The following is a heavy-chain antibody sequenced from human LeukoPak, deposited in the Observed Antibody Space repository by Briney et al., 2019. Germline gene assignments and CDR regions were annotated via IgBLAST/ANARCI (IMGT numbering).Heavy chain of an antibody. CDR2: ISYDGSNK. Sequence: GGSLRLSCAASGFTFSSYAMHWVRQAPGKGLEWVADISYDGSNKYYADSVKGRFTISRDNSKNTLYLQMNSLRAEDTAVYYCARDGLNLVVVICIFDYWGQGTLVTIAP. J-gene: IGHJ4*02. CDR1: GFTFSSYA. V-gene: IGHV3-30-3*01. D-gene: IGHD3-22*01. CDR3: ARDGLNLVVVICIFDY.